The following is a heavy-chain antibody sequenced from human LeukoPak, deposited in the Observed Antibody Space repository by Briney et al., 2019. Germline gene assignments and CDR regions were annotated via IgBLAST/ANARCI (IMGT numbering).Heavy chain of an antibody. CDR3: ARDLGSSSSLYYFDY. V-gene: IGHV3-21*01. J-gene: IGHJ4*02. Sequence: PGGSLRLSCAASGFTFSSYSMNWVRQAPGKGLEWVSSISSSSSYIYYADSVKGRFTVSRDNAKNSLYLQMNSLRAEDTAVYYCARDLGSSSSLYYFDYWGQGTLVTVSS. D-gene: IGHD6-6*01. CDR1: GFTFSSYS. CDR2: ISSSSSYI.